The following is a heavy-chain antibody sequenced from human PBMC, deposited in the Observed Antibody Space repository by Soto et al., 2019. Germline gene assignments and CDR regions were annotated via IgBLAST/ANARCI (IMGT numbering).Heavy chain of an antibody. CDR1: GYTLTELS. CDR2: FDPEDGET. V-gene: IGHV1-24*01. Sequence: GASVKVSCKVSGYTLTELSMHWVRQAPGKGLEWMGGFDPEDGETIYAQKFQGRVTMTEDTSTDTAYMELSSLRSEDTAVYYCATARPKTYYYDSSGYYNDYWGQGTLVTVSS. J-gene: IGHJ4*02. CDR3: ATARPKTYYYDSSGYYNDY. D-gene: IGHD3-22*01.